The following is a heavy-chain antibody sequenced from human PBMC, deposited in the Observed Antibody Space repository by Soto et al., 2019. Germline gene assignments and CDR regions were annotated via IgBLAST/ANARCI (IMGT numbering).Heavy chain of an antibody. D-gene: IGHD6-19*01. V-gene: IGHV3-23*01. CDR1: GFTFSSYA. CDR2: ISGSGGST. Sequence: GESLKNSCAESGFTFSSYAMSWVRQAPGKGLEWVSAISGSGGSTYYADSVKGRFTISRDNSKNTLYLQMNSLRAEDTAVYYCAKDQAGANRAFDIWGQGTMDTVSS. CDR3: AKDQAGANRAFDI. J-gene: IGHJ3*02.